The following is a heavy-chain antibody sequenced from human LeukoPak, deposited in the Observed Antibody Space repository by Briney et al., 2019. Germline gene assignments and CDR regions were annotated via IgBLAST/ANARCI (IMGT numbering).Heavy chain of an antibody. CDR1: GYTFTSYD. Sequence: GASVKVSCKASGYTFTSYDLNWVRQATGQGLEWMRWMNPNSGNTGYAQKFQGRVTMTRNTSISTAYMELSSLRSEDTAVYYCARGPPGNQYFQHWGQGTLVTVSS. V-gene: IGHV1-8*01. CDR2: MNPNSGNT. J-gene: IGHJ1*01. D-gene: IGHD1-14*01. CDR3: ARGPPGNQYFQH.